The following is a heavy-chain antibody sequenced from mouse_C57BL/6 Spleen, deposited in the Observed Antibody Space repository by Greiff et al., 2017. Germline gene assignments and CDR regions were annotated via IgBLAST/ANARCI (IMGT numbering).Heavy chain of an antibody. CDR3: ARSLTTVVAPYWYFDV. CDR1: GYTFTSYW. D-gene: IGHD1-1*01. J-gene: IGHJ1*03. CDR2: INPSNGGT. Sequence: QVQLQQPGTELVKPGASVKLSCKASGYTFTSYWMHWVKQRPGQGLEWIGNINPSNGGTNYNEKFKSKATLTVDKSSSTAYMQRSSLTSEDSAVYYCARSLTTVVAPYWYFDVWGTGTTVTVSS. V-gene: IGHV1-53*01.